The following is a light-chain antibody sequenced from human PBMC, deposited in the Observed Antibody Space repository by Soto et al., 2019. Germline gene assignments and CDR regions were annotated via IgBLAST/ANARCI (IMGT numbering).Light chain of an antibody. V-gene: IGKV1-39*01. J-gene: IGKJ1*01. Sequence: DIQMTQSPSSPSASVGDRVTITCRASQSISSYLNWYQQKPGKAPKLLIYAASSLQSGVPSRFSGSGSGTDFTLTISSLQSEDLAVYYCQQCHNWPRTFGQGTKVDIK. CDR1: QSISSY. CDR2: AAS. CDR3: QQCHNWPRT.